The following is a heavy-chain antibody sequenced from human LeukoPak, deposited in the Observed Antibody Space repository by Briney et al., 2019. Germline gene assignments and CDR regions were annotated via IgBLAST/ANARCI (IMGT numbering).Heavy chain of an antibody. CDR2: INPNSGAT. Sequence: ASVKVSCKASGYTFTGYYMHWVRQAPGQGLEWMGWINPNSGATNFAQKFQGRVSMTRDTSSTTAYMELTRLRSDDTAVYYCARADLLPGYSILHFWGQGTLVTVPS. V-gene: IGHV1-2*02. CDR1: GYTFTGYY. J-gene: IGHJ4*02. D-gene: IGHD3-9*01. CDR3: ARADLLPGYSILHF.